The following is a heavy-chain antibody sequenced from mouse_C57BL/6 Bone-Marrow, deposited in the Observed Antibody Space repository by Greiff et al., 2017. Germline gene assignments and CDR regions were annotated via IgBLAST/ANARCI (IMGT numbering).Heavy chain of an antibody. J-gene: IGHJ2*01. CDR2: ISSGGSYT. D-gene: IGHD1-1*01. CDR1: GFTFSSYG. V-gene: IGHV5-6*01. CDR3: ARQAHYYGSSSYYFDY. Sequence: EVQRVESGGDLVKPGGSLKLSCAASGFTFSSYGMSWVRQTPDKRLEWVATISSGGSYTYYPDSVKGRFTISRDNAKNTLYLQMSSLKSEDTAMYYGARQAHYYGSSSYYFDYWGQGTTLTVSS.